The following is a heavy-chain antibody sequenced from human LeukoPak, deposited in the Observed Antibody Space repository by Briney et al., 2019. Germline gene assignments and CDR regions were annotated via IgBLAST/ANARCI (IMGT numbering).Heavy chain of an antibody. CDR1: GFTFEDYG. D-gene: IGHD6-13*01. CDR2: INWNGGST. Sequence: GGSLRLSCAASGFTFEDYGMSWVRQAPGKGLEWVSGINWNGGSTSYAASVKGRFIISRDNAKNSLYLQMNSLRAEDTALYYCARDYSSSWYVVGETYYYGMDVWGQGTTVTVSS. CDR3: ARDYSSSWYVVGETYYYGMDV. J-gene: IGHJ6*02. V-gene: IGHV3-20*04.